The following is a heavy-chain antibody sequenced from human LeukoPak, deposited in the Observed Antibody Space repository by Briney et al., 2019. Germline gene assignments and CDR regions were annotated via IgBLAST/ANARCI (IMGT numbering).Heavy chain of an antibody. J-gene: IGHJ5*02. D-gene: IGHD6-13*01. Sequence: ASMKVSCKASGGTFNSNAFHWVRQAPGQGLEWMGGIIPIFGSTKYAQKFQGRVTVTTDESTGTAYMVLSDLRSDDTAVYYCARGRSGIPAVTYNWFDPWGQGTLVTVSS. CDR1: GGTFNSNA. V-gene: IGHV1-69*05. CDR3: ARGRSGIPAVTYNWFDP. CDR2: IIPIFGST.